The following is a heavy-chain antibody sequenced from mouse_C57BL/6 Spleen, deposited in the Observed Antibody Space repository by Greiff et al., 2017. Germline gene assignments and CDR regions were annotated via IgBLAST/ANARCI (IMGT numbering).Heavy chain of an antibody. D-gene: IGHD4-1*01. Sequence: VQRVESGPELVKPGASVKISCKASGYAFSSSWMNWVKQRPGKGLEWIGRIYPGDGDTNYNGKFKGKATLTADKSSSTAYMQLSSLTSEDSAVYFCARSSWDVYYFDYWGQGTTLTVSS. CDR3: ARSSWDVYYFDY. V-gene: IGHV1-82*01. CDR1: GYAFSSSW. CDR2: IYPGDGDT. J-gene: IGHJ2*01.